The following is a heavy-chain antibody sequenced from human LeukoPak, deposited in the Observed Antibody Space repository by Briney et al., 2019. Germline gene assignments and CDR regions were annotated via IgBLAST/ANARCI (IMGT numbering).Heavy chain of an antibody. D-gene: IGHD4-17*01. CDR3: ARTSLVGDYYFDY. Sequence: SETLSLTCTVSGYSISSGYYWGWIRQPPGKGLEWIGSIYYSGSTYYNPSLKSRVTISVDTSKNQFSLKLSSVTAADTAVYYCARTSLVGDYYFDYWGQGTLVTVSS. CDR2: IYYSGST. J-gene: IGHJ4*02. V-gene: IGHV4-38-2*02. CDR1: GYSISSGYY.